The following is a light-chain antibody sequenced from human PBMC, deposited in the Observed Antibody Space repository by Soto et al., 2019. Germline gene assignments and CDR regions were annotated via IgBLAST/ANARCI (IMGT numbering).Light chain of an antibody. CDR2: GAS. V-gene: IGKV3-15*01. CDR3: QQYDGAPLT. Sequence: EIVMTQSPATLSVSPGERATLSCRASQSVSSNLAWYQQKPGQAPRLLIYGASTRATGIPARFSGSVSGTGFTLTISSLQSEDFAVYYCQQYDGAPLTFGPGTKVDVK. CDR1: QSVSSN. J-gene: IGKJ3*01.